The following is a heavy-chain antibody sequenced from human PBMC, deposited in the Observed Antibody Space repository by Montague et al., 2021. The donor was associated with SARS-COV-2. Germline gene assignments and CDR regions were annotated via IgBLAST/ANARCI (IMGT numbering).Heavy chain of an antibody. Sequence: SETLSLTCTVSGGSISSSSYYWGWIRQPPGKGLEWIGSIYYSGSTYYNPSLKSRVTISVDTSKNQFSLKLSSVTAADTAVYYCARRVIGTTVHYYYYGMDVWGQGTMVTVSS. V-gene: IGHV4-39*01. J-gene: IGHJ6*02. D-gene: IGHD1-20*01. CDR3: ARRVIGTTVHYYYYGMDV. CDR2: IYYSGST. CDR1: GGSISSSSYY.